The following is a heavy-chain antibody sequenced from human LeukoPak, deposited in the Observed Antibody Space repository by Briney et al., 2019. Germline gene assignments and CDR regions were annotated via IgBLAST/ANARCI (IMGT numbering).Heavy chain of an antibody. Sequence: ASVKVSCKASGYTFTGYYMHWVRQAPGQGLEWMGWINPNSGGTNYAQKFQGRVTMTRDTSISTAYMELSRLRSDDTAVYYCARDRRGYSGYSDYWGQGTLVTVSS. D-gene: IGHD5-12*01. CDR3: ARDRRGYSGYSDY. V-gene: IGHV1-2*02. CDR1: GYTFTGYY. CDR2: INPNSGGT. J-gene: IGHJ4*02.